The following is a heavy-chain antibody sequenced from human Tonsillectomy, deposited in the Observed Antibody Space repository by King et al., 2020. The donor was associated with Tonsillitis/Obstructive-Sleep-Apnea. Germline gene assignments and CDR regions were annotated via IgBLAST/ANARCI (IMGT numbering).Heavy chain of an antibody. CDR1: GFTFSSYA. CDR2: ISGSGGST. Sequence: VQLVESGGGLVQPGGSLRLSCAASGFTFSSYAMSWVRQAPGNGLEWVSAISGSGGSTYYADSVKGRFTISRDNSKNSLYLQMNSLRAEDTAVYYCAKDQPNLIGYCSSTSCYIHFDYWGQGTLVTVSS. V-gene: IGHV3-23*04. D-gene: IGHD2-2*02. J-gene: IGHJ4*02. CDR3: AKDQPNLIGYCSSTSCYIHFDY.